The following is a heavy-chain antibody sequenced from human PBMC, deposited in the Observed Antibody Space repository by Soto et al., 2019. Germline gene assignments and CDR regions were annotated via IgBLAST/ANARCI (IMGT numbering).Heavy chain of an antibody. J-gene: IGHJ4*02. CDR2: IQIKANNYAT. V-gene: IGHV3-73*02. Sequence: EVQLVESGGDLVQPGGSLKLSCAASGFTLSGSAMHWVRQSSGKGLEWVGRIQIKANNYATAYDASVKGRFTISRDDSEHTAYLQMNSLKTEDTAVYYCTTNLNQDTGLHYWGQGTLVTVSS. D-gene: IGHD5-18*01. CDR1: GFTLSGSA. CDR3: TTNLNQDTGLHY.